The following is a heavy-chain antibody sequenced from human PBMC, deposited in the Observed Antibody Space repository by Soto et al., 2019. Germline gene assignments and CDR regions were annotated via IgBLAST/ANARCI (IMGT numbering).Heavy chain of an antibody. Sequence: QVHLVESGGGVVQPGQSLRLSCAASGFTFSTYAMHWLRQAPGKGLEWVAIISYDATNKFYGDSVKGRFTISRDNPKNSWYLKMNGGSPEDTAVYFCAKPAPGGRCGGICYPAYWGRGTLVPFSS. D-gene: IGHD2-15*01. CDR1: GFTFSTYA. CDR2: ISYDATNK. V-gene: IGHV3-30*18. J-gene: IGHJ4*02. CDR3: AKPAPGGRCGGICYPAY.